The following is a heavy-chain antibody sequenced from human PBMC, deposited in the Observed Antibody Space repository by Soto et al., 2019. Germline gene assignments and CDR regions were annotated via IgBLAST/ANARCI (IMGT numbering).Heavy chain of an antibody. CDR2: MLYDGSNK. J-gene: IGHJ6*02. D-gene: IGHD2-21*01. V-gene: IGHV3-30*18. CDR1: GFTFSSYG. Sequence: QVQLVESGGGVVQPGRSLRLSCEASGFTFSSYGMHWVRQAPGKGLEWVAVMLYDGSNKNYADSVKGRFIISRDNSKNTLYLQMNRLRTEDTAVYYCANDSRFPPQYDYYYYGMDVWGQGTTVTVSS. CDR3: ANDSRFPPQYDYYYYGMDV.